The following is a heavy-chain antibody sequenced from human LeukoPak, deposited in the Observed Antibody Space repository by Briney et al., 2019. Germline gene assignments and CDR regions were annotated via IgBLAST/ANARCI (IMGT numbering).Heavy chain of an antibody. CDR2: IGTAGDT. V-gene: IGHV3-13*01. Sequence: GGSLRLSCAASGFTFSSYDMHWVRQATGKGLEWVSAIGTAGDTYYPGSVKGRFTISRENAESSLYLQMNSLRAEDTAVYCCARGGIQVSGIDEFDYWGQGTLVTVSS. J-gene: IGHJ4*02. CDR3: ARGGIQVSGIDEFDY. D-gene: IGHD6-19*01. CDR1: GFTFSSYD.